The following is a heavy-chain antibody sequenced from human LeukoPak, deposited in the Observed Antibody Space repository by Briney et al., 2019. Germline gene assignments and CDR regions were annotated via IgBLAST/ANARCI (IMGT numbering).Heavy chain of an antibody. V-gene: IGHV3-7*01. CDR1: GFTFSSYW. J-gene: IGHJ6*03. CDR3: ARVRKDYYYYYMDV. Sequence: GGSLRLSCAASGFTFSSYWMSWVRQAPGKGLEWVANIKQDGSEKYYVDSVKGRFTISRDNAKNSLYLQMNSLRAVDTAVYYCARVRKDYYYYYMDVWGKGTTVTVS. CDR2: IKQDGSEK.